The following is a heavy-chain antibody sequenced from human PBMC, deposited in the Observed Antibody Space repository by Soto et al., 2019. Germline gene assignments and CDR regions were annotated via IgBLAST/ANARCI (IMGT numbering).Heavy chain of an antibody. CDR1: GGSISSGGYY. CDR3: ARGAGLLWFGEGGDYYGMDV. Sequence: QVQLQESGPGLVKPSQTLSLTCTVSGGSISSGGYYWSWIRQHPGKGLEWIGYIYYSGSTYYNPSLQSRVTISVDTSKNQFALKLSSVTAADTAVYYCARGAGLLWFGEGGDYYGMDVWGQGTTVTVSS. D-gene: IGHD3-10*01. V-gene: IGHV4-31*03. J-gene: IGHJ6*02. CDR2: IYYSGST.